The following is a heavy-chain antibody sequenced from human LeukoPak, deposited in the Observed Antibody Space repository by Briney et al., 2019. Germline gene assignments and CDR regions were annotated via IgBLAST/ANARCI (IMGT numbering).Heavy chain of an antibody. Sequence: SVKVSCKASGGTFSSYAISWVRQAPEQGLEWMGRIIPIFGTANYAQKFQGRVTITTDESTSTAYMELSSLRSEDTAVYYCARSGDYVPDDAFDIWGQGTMVTVSS. CDR2: IIPIFGTA. CDR1: GGTFSSYA. V-gene: IGHV1-69*05. J-gene: IGHJ3*02. CDR3: ARSGDYVPDDAFDI. D-gene: IGHD4-17*01.